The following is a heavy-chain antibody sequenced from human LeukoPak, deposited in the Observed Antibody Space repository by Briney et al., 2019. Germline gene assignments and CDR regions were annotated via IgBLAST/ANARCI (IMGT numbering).Heavy chain of an antibody. Sequence: SVKVSCKASGGTFNSYAISWVRQAPGQGLEWMGGIIPIFGTTNYARKFRGRVTMTRDTSTSTVYMELSSLRSEDTAVYYCASTADYYDNSGYFYWGQGTLVTVSS. D-gene: IGHD3-22*01. CDR2: IIPIFGTT. CDR1: GGTFNSYA. CDR3: ASTADYYDNSGYFY. J-gene: IGHJ4*02. V-gene: IGHV1-69*05.